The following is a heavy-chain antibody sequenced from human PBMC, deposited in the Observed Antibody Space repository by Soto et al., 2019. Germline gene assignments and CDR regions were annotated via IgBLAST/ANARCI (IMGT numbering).Heavy chain of an antibody. V-gene: IGHV4-39*07. D-gene: IGHD4-17*01. CDR3: ARDPRATVTTVDGMDV. CDR1: GGSISSSSYY. J-gene: IGHJ6*02. Sequence: SETLSLTCTVSGGSISSSSYYWGWIRQPPGKGLEWIGSIYYSGSTYYNPSLRSRVTISVDTSKNQFSLKLNSVTAADTAVYYCARDPRATVTTVDGMDVWGQGTTVTVSS. CDR2: IYYSGST.